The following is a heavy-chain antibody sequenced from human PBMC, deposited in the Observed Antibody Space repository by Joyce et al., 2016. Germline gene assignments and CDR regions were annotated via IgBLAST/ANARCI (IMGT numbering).Heavy chain of an antibody. J-gene: IGHJ4*02. D-gene: IGHD6-19*01. Sequence: DVQLVESGGGLVKPGGSLRLSCVFTFTSYPMHWVRQAPGKGLEWVSSITSGSSGSTYIDYADSLKGRFTIARDNAKNSLFLQMNSLRAEDTAVYYCARGRLAEGALYFDYWGQGTLVTVSS. CDR3: ARGRLAEGALYFDY. V-gene: IGHV3-21*01. CDR2: ITSGSSGSTYI. CDR1: FTFTSYP.